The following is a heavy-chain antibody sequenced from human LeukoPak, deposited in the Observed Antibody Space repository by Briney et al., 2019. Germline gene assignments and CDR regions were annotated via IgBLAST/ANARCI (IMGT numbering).Heavy chain of an antibody. J-gene: IGHJ4*02. CDR3: AKDLDIVVVPASTGFDY. CDR2: IRYDGSNK. V-gene: IGHV3-30*02. D-gene: IGHD2-2*03. CDR1: GFTFSSYG. Sequence: GGSLRLSCAASGFTFSSYGMHWVRQAPGKGLEWVAFIRYDGSNKYYADSVKGRFTISRDSSKNTLYLQMNSLRAEDTAVYYCAKDLDIVVVPASTGFDYWGQGTLVTVSS.